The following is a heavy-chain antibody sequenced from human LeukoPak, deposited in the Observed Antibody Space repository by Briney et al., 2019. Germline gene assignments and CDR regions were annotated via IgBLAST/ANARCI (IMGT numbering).Heavy chain of an antibody. CDR2: ISWNSGSI. CDR1: GFPFGSYV. Sequence: PLRLSCEASGFPFGSYVMSWVRQAPGKGLEWVSGISWNSGSIGYADSVKGRFTISRDNAKNSLYLQMNSLRAEDTALYYCAKDRGRGNYDSSGYNYYYGMDVWGQGTTVTVSS. CDR3: AKDRGRGNYDSSGYNYYYGMDV. D-gene: IGHD3-22*01. J-gene: IGHJ6*02. V-gene: IGHV3-9*01.